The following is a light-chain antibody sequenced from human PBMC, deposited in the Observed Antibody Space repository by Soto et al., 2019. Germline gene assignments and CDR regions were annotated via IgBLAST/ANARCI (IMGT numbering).Light chain of an antibody. V-gene: IGKV1-27*01. CDR1: QGISNY. Sequence: DIQMTQSPSSLSASVGDRVTITCRASQGISNYLAWYQQKPGKVPKLLIYAASTLQSGVPSRFSGSGSGTDFTLTISRLHPEDVANYYCQKYNSAPYTFGQGTKLEIK. CDR3: QKYNSAPYT. CDR2: AAS. J-gene: IGKJ2*01.